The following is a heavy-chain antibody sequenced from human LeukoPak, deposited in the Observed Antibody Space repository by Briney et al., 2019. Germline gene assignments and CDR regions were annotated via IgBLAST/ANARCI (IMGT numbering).Heavy chain of an antibody. CDR1: GYTFTAYY. Sequence: ASVKVSCKASGYTFTAYYMHWVRQAPGQGLEWMGWINSNTGDTNSAERFQGRVTMTRDSSISTAYLELSRLTSDDTAVYYCARDMWQQFDWFDPWGQGTLVTVSS. J-gene: IGHJ5*02. V-gene: IGHV1-2*02. CDR3: ARDMWQQFDWFDP. CDR2: INSNTGDT. D-gene: IGHD6-13*01.